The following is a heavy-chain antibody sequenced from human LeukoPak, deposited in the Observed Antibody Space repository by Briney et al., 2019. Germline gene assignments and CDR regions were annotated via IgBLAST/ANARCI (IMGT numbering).Heavy chain of an antibody. CDR3: ARECGGDCFGFDY. J-gene: IGHJ4*02. V-gene: IGHV3-21*01. Sequence: GGSLRLSCAASGFTFSSYAMSWVRQAPGKGLEWVSSISSSSSYIYYADSVKGRFTISRDNAKNSLYLQMNSLRAEDTAVYYCARECGGDCFGFDYWGQGTLVTVSS. CDR1: GFTFSSYA. D-gene: IGHD2-21*02. CDR2: ISSSSSYI.